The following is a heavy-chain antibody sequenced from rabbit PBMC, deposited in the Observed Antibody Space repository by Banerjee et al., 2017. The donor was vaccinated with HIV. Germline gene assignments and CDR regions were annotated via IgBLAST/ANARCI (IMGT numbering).Heavy chain of an antibody. CDR2: IDAGSSGST. J-gene: IGHJ4*01. Sequence: QSLEESGGDLVKPGASLTLTCTASGIDFSSYDYMCWVRQAPGKGLEWIACIDAGSSGSTYYASWAKGRFTISKTSSTTVTLQMTSLTAADTATYFCARDLAGVIGWNFNLWGQGTLVTVS. V-gene: IGHV1S40*01. CDR1: GIDFSSYDY. D-gene: IGHD4-1*01. CDR3: ARDLAGVIGWNFNL.